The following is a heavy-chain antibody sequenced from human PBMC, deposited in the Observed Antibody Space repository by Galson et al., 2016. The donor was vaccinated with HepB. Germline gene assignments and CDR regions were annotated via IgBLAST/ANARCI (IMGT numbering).Heavy chain of an antibody. Sequence: SETLSLTCTVYGGSISSVHFYWGWVRQPPGKELEWIGSIYNSGRSSYNPSLKSRVTISIDTSKSLFSLKVTSVTAADTAVYNCVRQGWRLAEFQRWGQGTLVTVSS. CDR3: VRQGWRLAEFQR. D-gene: IGHD6-19*01. CDR1: GGSISSVHFY. CDR2: IYNSGRS. V-gene: IGHV4-39*01. J-gene: IGHJ1*01.